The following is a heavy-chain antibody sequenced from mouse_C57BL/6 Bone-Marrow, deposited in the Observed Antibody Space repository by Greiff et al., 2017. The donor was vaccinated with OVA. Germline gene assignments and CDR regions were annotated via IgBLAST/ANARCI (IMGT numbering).Heavy chain of an antibody. V-gene: IGHV5-16*01. CDR2: INYDGSST. Sequence: EVQRVESEGGLVQPGSSMKLSCTASGFTFTDYYMAWVRQVPEKGLEWVANINYDGSSTYYLDSLKSRFIISRDNAKNILYLQMSSLKSEDTATYYCARRANPIFDYWGQGTTLTVSS. CDR3: ARRANPIFDY. D-gene: IGHD1-1*01. CDR1: GFTFTDYY. J-gene: IGHJ2*01.